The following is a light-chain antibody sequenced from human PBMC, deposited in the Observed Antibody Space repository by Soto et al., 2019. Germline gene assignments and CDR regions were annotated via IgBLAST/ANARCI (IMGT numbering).Light chain of an antibody. V-gene: IGLV2-8*01. CDR3: SSYAGSNNVV. J-gene: IGLJ2*01. Sequence: QSVLTQPPSASGSPGQSVTISCTGTSSDVGGYNYVSWYQQHPGKAPKLMIYAVSKWPSGVPERFSGSKSGNTASLTVSGLQAEYEAEYYCSSYAGSNNVVFGGGTKLTVL. CDR1: SSDVGGYNY. CDR2: AVS.